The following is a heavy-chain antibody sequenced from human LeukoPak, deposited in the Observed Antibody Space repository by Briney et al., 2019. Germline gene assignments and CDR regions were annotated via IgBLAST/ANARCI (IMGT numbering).Heavy chain of an antibody. CDR1: GGSISSYY. J-gene: IGHJ3*02. CDR2: IYYSGST. D-gene: IGHD3-22*01. Sequence: SETLSLTCTVSGGSISSYYWSWIRQPPGKGLEWIGYIYYSGSTNYNPSLKSRVTISVDTSKNQFSLKLSSVTAADTAVYYCARDDGSSGYGDAFDIWGQGTMVTVSS. CDR3: ARDDGSSGYGDAFDI. V-gene: IGHV4-59*01.